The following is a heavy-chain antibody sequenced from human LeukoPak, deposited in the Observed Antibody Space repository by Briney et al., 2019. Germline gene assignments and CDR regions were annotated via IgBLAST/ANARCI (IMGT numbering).Heavy chain of an antibody. CDR2: IYYSGSP. V-gene: IGHV4-39*07. J-gene: IGHJ4*02. Sequence: SETLSLTCTVSGGSISIIGYYWGWIRQPPGKGLEWIGSIYYSGSPYYNPSLESRVTISIDTSKNQFSLKLTSVTAADTAVYYCARVEITMVRGVISFWGQGSLVTVSS. CDR1: GGSISIIGYY. D-gene: IGHD3-10*01. CDR3: ARVEITMVRGVISF.